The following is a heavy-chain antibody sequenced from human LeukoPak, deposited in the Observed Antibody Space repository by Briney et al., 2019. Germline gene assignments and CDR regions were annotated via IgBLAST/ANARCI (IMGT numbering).Heavy chain of an antibody. CDR2: IYYSGST. J-gene: IGHJ4*02. V-gene: IGHV4-39*01. CDR1: GGSISSSSYY. CDR3: ARVAPYFGDLFGREPVEFDY. Sequence: SETLSLTCTVSGGSISSSSYYWGWIRQPPGKGLEWIGSIYYSGSTYYNPSLKSRVTISVDTSKNQFSLKLSSVTAADTAVYYCARVAPYFGDLFGREPVEFDYWGQGTLVTVSS. D-gene: IGHD3-16*01.